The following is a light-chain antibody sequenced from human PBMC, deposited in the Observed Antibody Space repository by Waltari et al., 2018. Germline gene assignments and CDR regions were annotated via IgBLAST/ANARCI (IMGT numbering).Light chain of an antibody. J-gene: IGKJ2*01. CDR3: QQYGSSPPVYT. Sequence: EIVLTQSPVTLSLSPGERATLSCRASQSVSSSYLAWYQQKPGQAPRLLIYGASSSATGIPDRFSGSGSGTDFTLTISRLEPEDFAVYYCQQYGSSPPVYTFGQGTKLEIK. CDR1: QSVSSSY. V-gene: IGKV3-20*01. CDR2: GAS.